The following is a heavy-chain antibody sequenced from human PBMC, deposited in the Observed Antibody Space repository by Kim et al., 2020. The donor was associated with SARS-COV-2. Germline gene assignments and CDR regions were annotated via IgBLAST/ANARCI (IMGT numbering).Heavy chain of an antibody. V-gene: IGHV1-2*04. Sequence: ASVKVSCKASGYTFTGYYMHWVRQAPGQGLEWMGWINPNSGGTNYAQKFQGWVTMTRDTSISPAYMELSRLRSDDTAVYYCARQHGYSGYDYLDNYYGMDVWGQGTTVTVSS. CDR3: ARQHGYSGYDYLDNYYGMDV. D-gene: IGHD5-12*01. CDR1: GYTFTGYY. CDR2: INPNSGGT. J-gene: IGHJ6*02.